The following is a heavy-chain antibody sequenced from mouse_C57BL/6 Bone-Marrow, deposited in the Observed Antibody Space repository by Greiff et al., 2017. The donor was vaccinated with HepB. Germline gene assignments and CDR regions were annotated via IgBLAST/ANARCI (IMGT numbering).Heavy chain of an antibody. J-gene: IGHJ3*01. CDR3: ARGGIYYDYAAWFAY. CDR1: GFTFSSYA. V-gene: IGHV5-4*01. Sequence: EVHLVESGGGLVKPGGSLKLSCAASGFTFSSYAMSWVRQTPEKRLEWVATISDGGSYTNYPDNVKGRFTISRDNAKNNRYLQMSQLKSEDTAMDYCARGGIYYDYAAWFAYWGQGTLVTVSA. CDR2: ISDGGSYT. D-gene: IGHD2-4*01.